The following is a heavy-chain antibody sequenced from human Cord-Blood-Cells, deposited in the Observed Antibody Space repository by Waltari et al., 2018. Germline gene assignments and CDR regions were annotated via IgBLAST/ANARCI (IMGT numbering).Heavy chain of an antibody. CDR1: GFTANRHY. Sequence: VQLVKSGGGLVETGGSLRLSCAASGFTANRHYMSGVRQATGKGLEWVSVIYSGGSTYYADSVKGRFTISRHNSKNTLYLQMNSLRAEDTAVYYCARDVEYYGMDVWGQGTTVTVSS. J-gene: IGHJ6*02. CDR3: ARDVEYYGMDV. D-gene: IGHD1-1*01. V-gene: IGHV3-53*04. CDR2: IYSGGST.